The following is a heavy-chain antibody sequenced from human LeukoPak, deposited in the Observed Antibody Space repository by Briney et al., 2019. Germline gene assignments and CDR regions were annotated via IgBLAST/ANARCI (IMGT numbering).Heavy chain of an antibody. CDR3: ARVSSTRFFDY. D-gene: IGHD3-3*01. Sequence: PGGSLRLSCGPSGFTFSTYWMTWVRQAPGKGLEWVANIKQDGSERYYVDSVKGRFTISRDNAKNSLYLQMNSLRAEDTAVYYCARVSSTRFFDYWGQGALVTVSS. V-gene: IGHV3-7*01. J-gene: IGHJ4*02. CDR2: IKQDGSER. CDR1: GFTFSTYW.